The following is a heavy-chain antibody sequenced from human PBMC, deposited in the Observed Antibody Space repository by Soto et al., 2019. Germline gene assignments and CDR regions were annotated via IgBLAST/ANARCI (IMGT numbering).Heavy chain of an antibody. CDR3: ARRRYCGYACYYKHYYGMDV. Sequence: QVQLVQSGAEVKKPGSSVKVSCRASGDTFSSYTVNWLRQAPERGLEWMGRIIPILTTTDYAQNFRGRLTITADKSTNTVYMELSSLRSEDTGVYYCARRRYCGYACYYKHYYGMDVWGQGTTVTVAS. J-gene: IGHJ6*02. V-gene: IGHV1-69*08. CDR2: IIPILTTT. CDR1: GDTFSSYT. D-gene: IGHD2-21*02.